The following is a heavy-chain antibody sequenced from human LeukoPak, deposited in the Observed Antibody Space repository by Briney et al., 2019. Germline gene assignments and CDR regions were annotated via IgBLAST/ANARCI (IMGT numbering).Heavy chain of an antibody. Sequence: QPGGSLRLSCAASGFTLSGSAMHWVRQASGKGLEWVGRIRSQANNYATAYVASVKGRFTISRDDSKNTAYLQMNSLKTEDTAVYYCSSGVDGMDVWGQGTMVTVSS. J-gene: IGHJ6*02. V-gene: IGHV3-73*01. CDR3: SSGVDGMDV. CDR2: IRSQANNYAT. D-gene: IGHD3-10*01. CDR1: GFTLSGSA.